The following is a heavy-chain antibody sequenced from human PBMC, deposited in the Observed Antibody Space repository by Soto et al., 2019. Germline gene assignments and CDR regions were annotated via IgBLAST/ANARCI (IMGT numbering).Heavy chain of an antibody. CDR3: ASHPKYVYCSGGSCYRYYFDY. D-gene: IGHD2-15*01. CDR1: GGSISSSSYY. CDR2: TYYSGST. V-gene: IGHV4-39*01. J-gene: IGHJ4*02. Sequence: SETLSLTCTVSGGSISSSSYYWGWIRQPPGKGLEWIGSTYYSGSTYYNPSLKSRVTISVDTSKNQFSLKLSSVTAADTAVYYCASHPKYVYCSGGSCYRYYFDYWGQGTLVTVSS.